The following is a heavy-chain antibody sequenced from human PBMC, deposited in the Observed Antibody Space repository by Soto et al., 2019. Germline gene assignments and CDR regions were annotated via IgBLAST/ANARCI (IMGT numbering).Heavy chain of an antibody. CDR2: IYYSGST. V-gene: IGHV4-39*01. J-gene: IGHJ6*02. Sequence: SETLSLTCTVSGGSISSSSYYWGWIRQPPGKGLEWIGSIYYSGSTYYNPSLKSRVTISVDTSKNQFSLKLSSVTAADTAVYYCARLYVRGYYYYGMDVWGQGTTVTVSS. CDR3: ARLYVRGYYYYGMDV. D-gene: IGHD3-16*01. CDR1: GGSISSSSYY.